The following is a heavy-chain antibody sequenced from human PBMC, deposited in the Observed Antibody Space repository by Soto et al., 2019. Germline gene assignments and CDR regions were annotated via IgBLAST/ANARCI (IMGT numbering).Heavy chain of an antibody. J-gene: IGHJ4*02. V-gene: IGHV1-18*01. CDR3: AREDVVVPAAIHVDY. Sequence: ASVKVSCKASGYTFTSYGISWVRQAPGQGLEWMGWISAYNGNTNYAQKLQGRVTMTTDTSTSTAYMELRSLRSDDTAVYYCAREDVVVPAAIHVDYWGQGTLVTVSS. CDR1: GYTFTSYG. D-gene: IGHD2-2*02. CDR2: ISAYNGNT.